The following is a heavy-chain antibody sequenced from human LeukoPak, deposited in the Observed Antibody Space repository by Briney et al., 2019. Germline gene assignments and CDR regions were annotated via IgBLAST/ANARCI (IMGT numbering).Heavy chain of an antibody. CDR3: ARPNRTYYYGSGSYYSS. CDR2: INHSGST. V-gene: IGHV4-34*01. J-gene: IGHJ4*02. D-gene: IGHD3-10*01. CDR1: GGSFSGYY. Sequence: SETLSLTCAVYGGSFSGYYWSWIRQPPGKGLEWIGEINHSGSTNYNPSLKSRVTISVDTSKNQFSLKLSSVTAADTAVYYCARPNRTYYYGSGSYYSSWGQGTLVTVSS.